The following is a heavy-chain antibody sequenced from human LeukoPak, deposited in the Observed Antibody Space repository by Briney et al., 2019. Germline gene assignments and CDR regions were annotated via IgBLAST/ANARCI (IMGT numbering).Heavy chain of an antibody. J-gene: IGHJ5*02. Sequence: ASVKVSCKASGYTFTNYGISWVRQAPGQGLEWMGWISAYNGNANYAQKLQGRVTMTTDTSTSTAYMELRSLRSDDTAVYYCARVGKVPAAMAWFDPWGQGTLVTVSS. V-gene: IGHV1-18*01. D-gene: IGHD2-2*01. CDR2: ISAYNGNA. CDR1: GYTFTNYG. CDR3: ARVGKVPAAMAWFDP.